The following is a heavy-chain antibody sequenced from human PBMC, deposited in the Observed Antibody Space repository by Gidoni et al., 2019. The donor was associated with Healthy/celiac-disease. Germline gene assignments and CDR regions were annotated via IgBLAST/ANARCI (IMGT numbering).Heavy chain of an antibody. J-gene: IGHJ4*02. CDR1: GFTFSRDA. CDR3: AKVGEGYDFWSGYIDY. CDR2: ISGSGGST. V-gene: IGHV3-23*01. D-gene: IGHD3-3*01. Sequence: EVQLLAAGGGVVQPGGSLRLSCSASGFTFSRDALSWVRQAPGKGLEWVSAISGSGGSTYYADSVKGRFTISRDNSKNTLYLQMNSLRAEDTAVYYCAKVGEGYDFWSGYIDYWGQGTLVTVSS.